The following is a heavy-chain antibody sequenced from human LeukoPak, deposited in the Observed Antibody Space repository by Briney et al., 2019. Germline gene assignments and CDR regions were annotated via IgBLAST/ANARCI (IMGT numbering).Heavy chain of an antibody. CDR3: ARLYCSGASCYYFDY. CDR1: GYTLTELS. V-gene: IGHV1-24*01. CDR2: FDPEDGET. Sequence: ASVKVSCKVSGYTLTELSMHWVRQAPGKGLEWMGSFDPEDGETIYAQKFQGRVTMTEDTSTDTAYMELSSPKASDTAMYYCARLYCSGASCYYFDYWGQGTLVTVSS. D-gene: IGHD2-15*01. J-gene: IGHJ4*02.